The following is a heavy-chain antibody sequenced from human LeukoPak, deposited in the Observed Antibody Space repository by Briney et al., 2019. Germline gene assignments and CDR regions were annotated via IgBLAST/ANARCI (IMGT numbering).Heavy chain of an antibody. V-gene: IGHV1-69*04. Sequence: GSSVKVSCKASGGTFSSYAISWVRQAPGQGLEWMGRIIPILGIANYAQKFQGRVTITADKSTSTAYMELSSLRSEDTAVYYCARGGVVIPNWFDPWGQGTLVTVSS. D-gene: IGHD3-3*01. CDR2: IIPILGIA. CDR3: ARGGVVIPNWFDP. J-gene: IGHJ5*02. CDR1: GGTFSSYA.